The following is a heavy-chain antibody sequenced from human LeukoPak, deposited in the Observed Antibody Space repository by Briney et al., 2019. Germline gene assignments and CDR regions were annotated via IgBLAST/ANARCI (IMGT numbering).Heavy chain of an antibody. J-gene: IGHJ4*02. CDR2: ISSSSSYI. CDR3: ARWEDQTSHDY. V-gene: IGHV3-21*01. CDR1: GFTFSSYS. Sequence: GGSLRLSCAASGFTFSSYSINWVRQAPGKGLEWVSSISSSSSYIYYADSVKGRFTISRDNAKNSPYLQMNSLRAEDTAVYYCARWEDQTSHDYWGQGTLVTVSS. D-gene: IGHD1-26*01.